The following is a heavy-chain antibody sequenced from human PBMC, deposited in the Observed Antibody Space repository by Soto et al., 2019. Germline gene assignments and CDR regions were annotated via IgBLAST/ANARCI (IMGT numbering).Heavy chain of an antibody. Sequence: QITLKESGPTLVKPTQTLTLTCTFSEFSLSINGLGVGWIRQPPGKALEWLALIYRDDDKRYSPSLMSRLTITKDTSKNQVVLTMNNMDPMDPATYYCGRAYSGYDWGSFDYWGQGTLVTVSS. CDR1: EFSLSINGLG. J-gene: IGHJ4*02. D-gene: IGHD5-12*01. CDR3: GRAYSGYDWGSFDY. V-gene: IGHV2-5*02. CDR2: IYRDDDK.